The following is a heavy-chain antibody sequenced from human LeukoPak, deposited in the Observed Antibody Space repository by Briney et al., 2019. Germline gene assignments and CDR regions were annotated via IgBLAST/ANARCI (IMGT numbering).Heavy chain of an antibody. CDR2: MNPNSGNT. D-gene: IGHD2-2*01. V-gene: IGHV1-8*01. CDR1: GYTFTSYD. CDR3: ARDPPHCSSTSCYGHNWFDP. J-gene: IGHJ5*02. Sequence: ASVKVSCKASGYTFTSYDINWVRQATGQGLEWMGWMNPNSGNTGYAQKFQGRVTITADKSTSTAYMELSSLRSEDTAVYYCARDPPHCSSTSCYGHNWFDPWGQGTLVTVSS.